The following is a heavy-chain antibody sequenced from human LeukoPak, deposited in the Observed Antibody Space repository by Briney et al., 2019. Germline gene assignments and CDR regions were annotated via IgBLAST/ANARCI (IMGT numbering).Heavy chain of an antibody. CDR1: GYTFTSYG. J-gene: IGHJ6*03. Sequence: ASVKVSCKASGYTFTSYGIIWVRQASGQGLEWKGWISAYNGNTNYAQKLQGRVTMTTDTSTSTAYMELRSLRSDDTAVYYCAKVSIAAAGSGNWDYYYYLDVWGKGTTVTISS. CDR3: AKVSIAAAGSGNWDYYYYLDV. CDR2: ISAYNGNT. V-gene: IGHV1-18*01. D-gene: IGHD6-13*01.